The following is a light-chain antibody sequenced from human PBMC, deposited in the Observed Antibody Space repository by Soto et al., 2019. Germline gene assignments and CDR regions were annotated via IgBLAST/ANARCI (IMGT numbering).Light chain of an antibody. Sequence: EIVLTQSPATLSLPPGERATLSCRASQSVSSYLAWYQQKPGQAPRLLIYDASNRATGIPARFSGSGSGTDFTLTISSLEPEDFAVYCCQQRSNWPPITFGPGTKVDIK. J-gene: IGKJ3*01. V-gene: IGKV3-11*01. CDR3: QQRSNWPPIT. CDR1: QSVSSY. CDR2: DAS.